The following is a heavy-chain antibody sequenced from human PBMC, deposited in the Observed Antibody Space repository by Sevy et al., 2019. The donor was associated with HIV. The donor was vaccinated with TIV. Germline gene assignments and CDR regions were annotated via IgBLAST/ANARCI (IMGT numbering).Heavy chain of an antibody. Sequence: RGESLKISCKGSGYSFSSYWIGWVRQMPGKGLEWMGIIYPGDSDTRYSPSFQGQVTISADKSISTAYLQWSTLKASDSAMYYCARGASGTLPAYYYYTLDVWGQGTTVTVSS. CDR1: GYSFSSYW. D-gene: IGHD3-3*01. CDR3: ARGASGTLPAYYYYTLDV. CDR2: IYPGDSDT. V-gene: IGHV5-51*01. J-gene: IGHJ6*02.